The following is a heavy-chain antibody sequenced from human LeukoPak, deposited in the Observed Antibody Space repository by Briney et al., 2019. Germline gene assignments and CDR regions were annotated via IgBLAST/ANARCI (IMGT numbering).Heavy chain of an antibody. Sequence: PGGSLRLSCAASGFTFSSYWMHWVRQAPGKGLVGVSRINSDGSSTSYADSVKGRFTISRDNAKNTLYLQMNSLRAEDTAVYYCARSPYYYGMDVWGQGTTVTVSS. J-gene: IGHJ6*02. CDR1: GFTFSSYW. V-gene: IGHV3-74*01. CDR3: ARSPYYYGMDV. CDR2: INSDGSST.